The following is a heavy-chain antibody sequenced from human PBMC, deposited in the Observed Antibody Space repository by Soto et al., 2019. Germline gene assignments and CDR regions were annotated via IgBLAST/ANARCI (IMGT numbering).Heavy chain of an antibody. CDR2: INHSGST. D-gene: IGHD1-26*01. Sequence: PSERTYLTRAAYGGTFSSQYWGWIRQPTGKGLEWTGEINHSGSTNYNPSLKSRVTLSVDPPKNQFSVKLSSVTAAPTAVYYCARKLDPGGLFEY. J-gene: IGHJ1*01. CDR3: ARKLDPGGLFEY. V-gene: IGHV4-34*01. CDR1: GGTFSSQY.